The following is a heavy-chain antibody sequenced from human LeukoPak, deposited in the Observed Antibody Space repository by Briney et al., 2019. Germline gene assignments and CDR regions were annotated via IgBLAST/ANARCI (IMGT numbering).Heavy chain of an antibody. D-gene: IGHD6-13*01. J-gene: IGHJ4*02. CDR1: GGSISSSSYY. CDR2: IYYSGST. Sequence: ASETLSLTCTVSGGSISSSSYYWGWIRQPPGEGLEWIGSIYYSGSTYYNPSLKSRVTISVDTSKNQFSLKLSSVTAADTAVYYCARQPGIAAAEVDYWGQGTLVTVSS. CDR3: ARQPGIAAAEVDY. V-gene: IGHV4-39*01.